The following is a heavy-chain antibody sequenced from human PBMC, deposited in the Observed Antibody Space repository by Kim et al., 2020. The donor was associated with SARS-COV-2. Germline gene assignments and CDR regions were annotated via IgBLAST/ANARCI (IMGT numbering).Heavy chain of an antibody. D-gene: IGHD5-12*01. CDR3: ASQEMATEYYFDY. Sequence: YAASVNGRFTISRDNAKNSLYLHMNSLRAEDTAVYYCASQEMATEYYFDYWGQGTLVTVSS. J-gene: IGHJ4*02. V-gene: IGHV3-21*01.